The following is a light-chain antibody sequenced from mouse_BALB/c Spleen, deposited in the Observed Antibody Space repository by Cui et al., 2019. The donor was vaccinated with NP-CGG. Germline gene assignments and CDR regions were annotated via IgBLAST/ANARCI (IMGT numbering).Light chain of an antibody. J-gene: IGLJ1*01. CDR2: GTN. CDR1: TGAVTTCNY. Sequence: QAVVTQEPALTTSPGETVTLTCRSSTGAVTTCNYANWVQEQRDHLFTGLIVGTNNRVPGVPARFSGSLIGDKATLIITGAQTEDEAIYFCALWYSNHWVFGGGTKLTVL. CDR3: ALWYSNHWV. V-gene: IGLV1*01.